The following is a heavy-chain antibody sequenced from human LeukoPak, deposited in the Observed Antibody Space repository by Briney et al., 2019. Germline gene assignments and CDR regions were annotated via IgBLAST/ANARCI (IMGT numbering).Heavy chain of an antibody. CDR1: GFTFTDYF. CDR2: IKHNGGEK. Sequence: GSLRLSCVASGFTFTDYFMSWVRQAPGKGLEWVASIKHNGGEKYYVDSVKGRFTISRDNAKNSLYLEMSSLRVEDTAVYYRARDRGWRSSGYYLYHFDYWGQETLVTFAS. V-gene: IGHV3-7*01. CDR3: ARDRGWRSSGYYLYHFDY. D-gene: IGHD3-22*01. J-gene: IGHJ4*02.